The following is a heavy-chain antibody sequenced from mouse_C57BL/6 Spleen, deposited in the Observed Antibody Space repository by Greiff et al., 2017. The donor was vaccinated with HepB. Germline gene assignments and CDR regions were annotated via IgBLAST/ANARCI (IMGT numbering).Heavy chain of an antibody. CDR2: IYPGDGDT. J-gene: IGHJ4*01. Sequence: VQLQQSGPELVKPGASVKISCKASGYAFSSSWMNWVKQRPGKGLEWIGRIYPGDGDTNYNGKFKGKATLTADKSSSTAYMQLSSLTSEDSAVYFCARTDPMDYWGQGTSVTVSS. CDR3: ARTDPMDY. CDR1: GYAFSSSW. V-gene: IGHV1-82*01.